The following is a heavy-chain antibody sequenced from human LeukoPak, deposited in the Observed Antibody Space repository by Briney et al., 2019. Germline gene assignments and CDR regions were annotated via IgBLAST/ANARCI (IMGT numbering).Heavy chain of an antibody. Sequence: ASVKVSCKASGYTFTSYYMHWVRQAPGQGLEWMGIINPSGGSTSYAQKFQGRVTMTRDTSTSAVYTELSSLRSEDTAVYYCARDSSRITMIVVVTTDNWFDPWGQGTLVTVSS. CDR3: ARDSSRITMIVVVTTDNWFDP. CDR1: GYTFTSYY. J-gene: IGHJ5*02. V-gene: IGHV1-46*01. CDR2: INPSGGST. D-gene: IGHD3-22*01.